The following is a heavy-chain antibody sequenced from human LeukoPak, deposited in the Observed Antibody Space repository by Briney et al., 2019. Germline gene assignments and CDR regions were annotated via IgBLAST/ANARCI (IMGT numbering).Heavy chain of an antibody. CDR3: ARIIAGATGVYYMDI. J-gene: IGHJ6*03. CDR1: GSSFNNYA. Sequence: GSSVKVSCKVSGSSFNNYAIARVRQAPGQGLEWMGGIISFFDTTDFAQRFQGRVTISADESSSTVYMELSSLRSEDTAIYYCARIIAGATGVYYMDIWGKGTSVTVSS. CDR2: IISFFDTT. V-gene: IGHV1-69*01. D-gene: IGHD1-26*01.